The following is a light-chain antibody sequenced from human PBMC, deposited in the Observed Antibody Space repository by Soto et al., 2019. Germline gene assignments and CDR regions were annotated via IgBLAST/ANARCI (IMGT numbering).Light chain of an antibody. CDR2: GAS. CDR3: QQYNIWPPYT. CDR1: QSISSN. V-gene: IGKV3-15*01. J-gene: IGKJ2*01. Sequence: EIVMTQSPATLSVSPGERATLYCKASQSISSNLAWYQQKPGQPPRLLIYGASTRASGIPARFSGSGSGTEFTLTISGLQSEDFALYYCQQYNIWPPYTFGQGTKVDIK.